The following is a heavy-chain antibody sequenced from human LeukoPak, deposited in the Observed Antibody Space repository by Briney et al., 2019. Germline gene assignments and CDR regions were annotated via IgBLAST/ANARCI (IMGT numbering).Heavy chain of an antibody. CDR2: ISETSRKT. J-gene: IGHJ1*01. D-gene: IGHD5-24*01. CDR3: VQEARRDGYKLAPVAEH. CDR1: GFTFXXYA. V-gene: IGHV3-23*01. Sequence: LXLSXAAXGFTFXXYAMSWVRQAPEKXLEWVSAISETSRKTYYADPVKGRFTISRDNSKNTLYLQMNDLRDEDTAVYYCVQEARRDGYKLAPVAEHWGQGTLVTVSS.